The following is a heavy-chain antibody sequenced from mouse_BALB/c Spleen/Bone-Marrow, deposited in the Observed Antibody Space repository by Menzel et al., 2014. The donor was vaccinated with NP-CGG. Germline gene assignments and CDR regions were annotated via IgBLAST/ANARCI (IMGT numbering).Heavy chain of an antibody. CDR3: ARDYLYYFDY. J-gene: IGHJ2*01. CDR1: GFTFTDHY. V-gene: IGHV7-3*02. Sequence: EVQLLESGGGLVQPGGFLRLSCATSGFTFTDHYMSWVRQPPGKALEWLGFIRNKANGYTTEYSAYVKGRFTISRDNSQSIVHLQMNTLRAEDSATYYCARDYLYYFDYWGQGTTLTVSS. D-gene: IGHD2-1*01. CDR2: IRNKANGYTT.